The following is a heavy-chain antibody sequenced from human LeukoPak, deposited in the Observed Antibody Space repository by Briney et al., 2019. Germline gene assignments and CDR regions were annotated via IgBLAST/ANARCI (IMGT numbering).Heavy chain of an antibody. CDR1: GGSISSSSYY. Sequence: SETLSLTCTVSGGSISSSSYYWGWIRQPPGKGLEWVGSIYYSGSTYYNPSIKSRVTISVDTSKNQFSLKLSSVTAADTAVYYCARVYGSGSYYNGYYYYYMDVWGKGTTVTISS. V-gene: IGHV4-39*01. CDR3: ARVYGSGSYYNGYYYYYMDV. CDR2: IYYSGST. J-gene: IGHJ6*03. D-gene: IGHD3-10*01.